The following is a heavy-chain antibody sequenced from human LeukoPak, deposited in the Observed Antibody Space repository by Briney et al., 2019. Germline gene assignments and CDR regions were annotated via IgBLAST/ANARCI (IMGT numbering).Heavy chain of an antibody. Sequence: PGGSLRLSCVVSGXTXXXXXXSWVRQAPGXXXXXXXXXXGSGRNTYYADSVKGRFTISRDNFRNTLSLQMNSLRPDDTAIYYCAKDEGVVLSTSFDFGHWGQGTLVAVSS. CDR2: XXGSGRNT. J-gene: IGHJ4*02. CDR3: AKDEGVVLSTSFDFGH. CDR1: GXTXXXXX. V-gene: IGHV3-23*01. D-gene: IGHD3-10*01.